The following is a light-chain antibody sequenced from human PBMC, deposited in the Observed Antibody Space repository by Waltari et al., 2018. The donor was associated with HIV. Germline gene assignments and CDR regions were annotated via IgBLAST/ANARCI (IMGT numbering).Light chain of an antibody. J-gene: IGLJ2*01. Sequence: YEVTQARSVSVTLGQTAKLTCGGNYIGTKSVHWYQQRPGQAPTLVIFADSGRPSGVPDRFSGSSSGNLATLSINRVQSGDEADYYCQVWDSGAVIVGGGTKLTV. CDR3: QVWDSGAVI. V-gene: IGLV3-9*01. CDR2: ADS. CDR1: YIGTKS.